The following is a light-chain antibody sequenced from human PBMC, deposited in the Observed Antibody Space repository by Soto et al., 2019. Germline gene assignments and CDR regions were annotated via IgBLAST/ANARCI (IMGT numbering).Light chain of an antibody. Sequence: QSVLTQPPSVSGAPGQRVTISCTGSSSKLGAGYDVHWYQLLPGTAPKLLIYGNNNRPSGVPDRFSGSKSGTSASLAITDLRAEDEADYYCQSYDFRLSGSRVFGGGTKLTVL. CDR2: GNN. CDR3: QSYDFRLSGSRV. V-gene: IGLV1-40*01. CDR1: SSKLGAGYD. J-gene: IGLJ3*02.